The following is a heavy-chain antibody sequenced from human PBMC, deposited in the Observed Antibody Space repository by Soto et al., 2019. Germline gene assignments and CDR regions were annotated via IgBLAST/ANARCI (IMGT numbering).Heavy chain of an antibody. CDR3: ARDPSKSIAVAGTSSFDY. Sequence: GGSLRLSCAASGFTFSSYSMNWVRQAPGKGLEWVSSISSSSSYIYYADSVKGRFTISRDNAKNSLYLQMNSLRAEDTAVYYCARDPSKSIAVAGTSSFDYWGQGTLVTVSS. CDR1: GFTFSSYS. J-gene: IGHJ4*02. V-gene: IGHV3-21*01. D-gene: IGHD6-19*01. CDR2: ISSSSSYI.